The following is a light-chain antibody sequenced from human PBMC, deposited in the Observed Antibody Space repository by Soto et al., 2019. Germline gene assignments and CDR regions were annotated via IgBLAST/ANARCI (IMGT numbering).Light chain of an antibody. J-gene: IGKJ1*01. V-gene: IGKV4-1*01. CDR1: QSNKNN. CDR2: RAS. Sequence: DFVMTQSPDSLALSLGERATINCKCSQSNKNNLAWYQQKAGQPPRLLIYRASTRESGVPDRFSGSGSGTDFTLTISSLQSEDVAVYYCQQYYSSPWTFGQGTKVEIK. CDR3: QQYYSSPWT.